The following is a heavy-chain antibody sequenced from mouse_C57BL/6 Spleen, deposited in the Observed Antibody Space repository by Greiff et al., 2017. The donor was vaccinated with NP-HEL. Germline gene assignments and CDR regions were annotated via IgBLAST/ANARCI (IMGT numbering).Heavy chain of an antibody. V-gene: IGHV1-85*01. CDR1: GYTFPSYD. Sequence: QVQLQQSGPELVKPGASVKLSCKASGYTFPSYDITWVKQRPGQGLEWIGWIFPRDGSTKYNEKFKGKATLTVDTSSSTAYMELHSLTSEDSAVYFCARAPLYYGSSHWYFDVWGTGTTVTVSS. CDR3: ARAPLYYGSSHWYFDV. J-gene: IGHJ1*03. D-gene: IGHD1-1*01. CDR2: IFPRDGST.